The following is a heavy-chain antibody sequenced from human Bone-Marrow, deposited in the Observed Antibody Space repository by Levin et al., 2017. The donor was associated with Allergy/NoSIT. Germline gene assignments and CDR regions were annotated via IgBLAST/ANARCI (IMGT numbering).Heavy chain of an antibody. CDR2: IYYTGST. V-gene: IGHV4-59*01. CDR3: ARSGSNYGSDAFDI. J-gene: IGHJ3*02. Sequence: PSETLSLTCTVSGGSISSYYWNWIRQPPGKGLECVGFIYYTGSTNYSPSLKSRVTISLDTSKNQFSLKLTSVTAADTAVYYCARSGSNYGSDAFDIWGQGTMVTVSS. CDR1: GGSISSYY. D-gene: IGHD5-18*01.